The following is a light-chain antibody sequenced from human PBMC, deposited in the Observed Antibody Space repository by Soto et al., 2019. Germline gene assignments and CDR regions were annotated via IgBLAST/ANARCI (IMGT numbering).Light chain of an antibody. CDR1: SSDVGGYDY. CDR3: SSYTSSSLHV. J-gene: IGLJ1*01. CDR2: DVT. Sequence: QSALTQPRSVSGSPGQSVTISCTGTSSDVGGYDYVSWFQHHPGKVPKLMIYDVTKRPSGVPDRFSASKSGNTASLTISGLQAEDEADYYCSSYTSSSLHVFGTGTKLTVL. V-gene: IGLV2-11*01.